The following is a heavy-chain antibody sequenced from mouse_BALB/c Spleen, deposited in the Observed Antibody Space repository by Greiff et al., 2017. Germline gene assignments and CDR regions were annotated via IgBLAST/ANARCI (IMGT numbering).Heavy chain of an antibody. Sequence: VMLVESGPGLVAPSQSLSITCTVSGFSLTSYDISWIRQPPGKGLEWLGVIWTGGGTNYNSAFMSRLSISKDNSKSQVFLKMNSLQTDDTAIYYGVRLRVPYYYAMDDWGQGTSVTVSS. CDR1: GFSLTSYD. CDR2: IWTGGGT. D-gene: IGHD1-1*01. V-gene: IGHV2-9-2*01. J-gene: IGHJ4*01. CDR3: VRLRVPYYYAMDD.